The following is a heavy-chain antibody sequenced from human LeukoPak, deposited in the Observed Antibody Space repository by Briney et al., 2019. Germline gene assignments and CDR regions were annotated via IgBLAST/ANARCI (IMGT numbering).Heavy chain of an antibody. V-gene: IGHV4-39*07. J-gene: IGHJ6*03. CDR3: ARVVGLTGYSSSWYSGYYYYMDV. CDR2: IDYSGNT. CDR1: GGSISSSSYY. Sequence: SETLSLTCTVSGGSISSSSYYWGWIRQPPGRGLEWIGSIDYSGNTYYNPSLKSRVTISGDTSKNQFSLRLSSVTAAPTAVYYCARVVGLTGYSSSWYSGYYYYMDVWGKGTTVTVSS. D-gene: IGHD6-13*01.